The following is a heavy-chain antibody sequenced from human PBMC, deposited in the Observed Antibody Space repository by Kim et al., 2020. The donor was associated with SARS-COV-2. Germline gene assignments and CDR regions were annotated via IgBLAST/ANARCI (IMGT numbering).Heavy chain of an antibody. CDR1: GGTFSSYA. CDR3: ASYSSGWSYLGFDY. J-gene: IGHJ4*02. CDR2: IIPIFGTA. Sequence: SVKVSCKASGGTFSSYAISWVRQAPGQGLEWMGGIIPIFGTANYAQKFQGRVTITADESTSTAYMELSSLRSEDTAVYYCASYSSGWSYLGFDYWGQGTLVTVSS. D-gene: IGHD6-19*01. V-gene: IGHV1-69*13.